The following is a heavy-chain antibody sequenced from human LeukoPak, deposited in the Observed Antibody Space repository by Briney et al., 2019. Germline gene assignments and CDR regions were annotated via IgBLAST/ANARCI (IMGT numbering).Heavy chain of an antibody. CDR1: GGSFSGYY. J-gene: IGHJ4*02. V-gene: IGHV4-34*01. D-gene: IGHD4-17*01. Sequence: SETLSLTCAVYGGSFSGYYWSWIRQPPGKGLEWIGEINHSGSTNYNPSLKSRGTISLDTSKNQFSLKLSSVTAADTAVYYCARAALDYGIDYWGQGTLVTVSS. CDR3: ARAALDYGIDY. CDR2: INHSGST.